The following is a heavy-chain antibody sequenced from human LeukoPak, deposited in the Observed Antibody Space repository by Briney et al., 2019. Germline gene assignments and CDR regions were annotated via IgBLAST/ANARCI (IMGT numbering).Heavy chain of an antibody. V-gene: IGHV4-31*03. Sequence: SQTLSLTCTVSGGSIYSGGYYWSWIRQHPGKGLERIGYIYYTGTPHYNPSLQSRVTISVDTSKNQFSLKVNSVTAADAAVYYCARDNGNNWFDPWGQGTLVAVSS. CDR1: GGSIYSGGYY. J-gene: IGHJ5*02. D-gene: IGHD3-16*02. CDR3: ARDNGNNWFDP. CDR2: IYYTGTP.